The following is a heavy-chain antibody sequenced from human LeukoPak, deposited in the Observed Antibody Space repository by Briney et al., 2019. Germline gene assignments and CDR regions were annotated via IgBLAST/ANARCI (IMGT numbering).Heavy chain of an antibody. CDR3: ASALVATRSAY. CDR1: GYTFTSYG. Sequence: RASVKVSCKASGYTFTSYGISWVRQAPGQGLEWMGWISAYNGNTNYAQKLQGRVTMTTDTSTSTAYMELSSLRSDDTAVYYCASALVATRSAYWGQGTLVTVSS. D-gene: IGHD5-12*01. CDR2: ISAYNGNT. J-gene: IGHJ4*02. V-gene: IGHV1-18*01.